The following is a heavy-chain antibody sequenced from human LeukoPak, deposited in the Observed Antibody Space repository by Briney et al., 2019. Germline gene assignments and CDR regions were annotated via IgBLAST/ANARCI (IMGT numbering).Heavy chain of an antibody. CDR2: ISGRGDRT. Sequence: GGSLRLSCTVSGVNFNNYAMSWVRLGPGKGLEWVSAISGRGDRTSYADSVKGRFTISRDNSKNTLYLQMNSLRAEDTAVYYCANPLKGCSGGSCYSYYYGMDVWGQGTTVTVSS. CDR3: ANPLKGCSGGSCYSYYYGMDV. D-gene: IGHD2-15*01. J-gene: IGHJ6*02. V-gene: IGHV3-23*01. CDR1: GVNFNNYA.